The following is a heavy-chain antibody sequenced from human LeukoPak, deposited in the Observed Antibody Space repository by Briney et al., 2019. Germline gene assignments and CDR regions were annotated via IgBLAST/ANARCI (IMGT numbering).Heavy chain of an antibody. V-gene: IGHV4-34*01. CDR3: AREVVAAAGTVDY. CDR1: GGSFSGYY. Sequence: SETLSLTCAVFGGSFSGYYWSWIRQPPGKGLEWIGEINHSGSINYNSSLKSRVTISVDTSKNQFSLKLSSVTAADTAVYYCAREVVAAAGTVDYWGQGTLVTVSS. D-gene: IGHD6-13*01. CDR2: INHSGSI. J-gene: IGHJ4*02.